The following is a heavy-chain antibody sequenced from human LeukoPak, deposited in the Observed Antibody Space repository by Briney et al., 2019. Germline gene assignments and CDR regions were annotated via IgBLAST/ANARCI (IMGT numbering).Heavy chain of an antibody. Sequence: GDSVKVSCKASGYTFSRYGISWVRQAPGQGLEWMGWISAYDGNTNYAQKVQGRVTMTTDTSTSSAYMELRSLRSDDTAVFYCARGPAYYDRSGYYYGFDYWGQGTLVTVSS. CDR3: ARGPAYYDRSGYYYGFDY. CDR2: ISAYDGNT. V-gene: IGHV1-18*01. D-gene: IGHD3-22*01. CDR1: GYTFSRYG. J-gene: IGHJ4*02.